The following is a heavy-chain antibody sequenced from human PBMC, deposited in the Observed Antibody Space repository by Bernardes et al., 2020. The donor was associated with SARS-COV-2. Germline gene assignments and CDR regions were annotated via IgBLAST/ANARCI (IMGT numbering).Heavy chain of an antibody. D-gene: IGHD3-22*01. CDR3: ATGIYDTRALTD. CDR1: GGFINGYY. CDR2: VYTSGST. V-gene: IGHV4-4*07. J-gene: IGHJ4*02. Sequence: SEPLSLTCAVSGGFINGYYWDWIRQPAGEGLEWIGRVYTSGSTNYNPSLKSRITMSVDTSRSQFSLRLTSVTAADTAVYYCATGIYDTRALTDWGQGILVTVSS.